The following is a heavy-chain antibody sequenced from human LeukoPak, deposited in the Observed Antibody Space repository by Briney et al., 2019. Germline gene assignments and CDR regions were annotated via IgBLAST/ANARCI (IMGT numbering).Heavy chain of an antibody. D-gene: IGHD1-1*01. CDR1: GFPLRTSH. CDR2: ISSSSDTI. V-gene: IGHV3-48*04. CDR3: AREGTILIDY. Sequence: GGSLRLSCAASGFPLRTSHMNWVRQAPGKGLEWVSYISSSSDTIYYADSVKGRFTISRDNAKNSLYLQMNSLRAEDTAVYYCAREGTILIDYWGQGTLVTVSS. J-gene: IGHJ4*02.